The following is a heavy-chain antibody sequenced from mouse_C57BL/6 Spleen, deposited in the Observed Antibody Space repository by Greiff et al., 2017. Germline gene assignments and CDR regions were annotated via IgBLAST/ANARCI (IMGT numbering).Heavy chain of an antibody. D-gene: IGHD1-1*01. CDR2: ISDGGSYT. Sequence: EVKLLESGGGLVKPGGSLKLSCAASGFTFSSYAMSWVRQTPETRLEWVATISDGGSYTYSPDNVKGRFTISRDNAKNNLYLQMSHLKSKDTAMYYCAGDADPYGSSPYWYFDGWGTGTTVTVSS. CDR3: AGDADPYGSSPYWYFDG. V-gene: IGHV5-4*01. CDR1: GFTFSSYA. J-gene: IGHJ1*03.